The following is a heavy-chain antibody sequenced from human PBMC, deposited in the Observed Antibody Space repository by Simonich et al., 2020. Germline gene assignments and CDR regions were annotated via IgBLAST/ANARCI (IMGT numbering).Heavy chain of an antibody. CDR2: IYYSGST. CDR3: ARQRVLMVYAIDY. J-gene: IGHJ4*02. CDR1: GGSISSSSYY. V-gene: IGHV4-39*01. D-gene: IGHD2-8*01. Sequence: QLQLQESGPGLVKPSETLSLTCTVSGGSISSSSYYWGWFRQPQGKGLEWIGRIYYSGSTYYNPSLKIRVTISVDTSKNQFSLKLSSVTAADTAVYYCARQRVLMVYAIDYWGQGTLVTVSS.